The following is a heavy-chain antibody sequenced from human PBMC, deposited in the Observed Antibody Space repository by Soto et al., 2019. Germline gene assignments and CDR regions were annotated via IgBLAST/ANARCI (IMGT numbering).Heavy chain of an antibody. CDR1: GFSFASFA. D-gene: IGHD3-3*01. Sequence: DVRLAESGGGLVQPGGSLRLSCTTSGFSFASFAMTWVRQAPGKGLEWVATISGSDGKTYYADSVKGRFSISRDTSRNTLYIQMNSLRADDTAIYYCAKWSYLDYWGQGTRVTVSS. CDR3: AKWSYLDY. CDR2: ISGSDGKT. V-gene: IGHV3-23*04. J-gene: IGHJ4*02.